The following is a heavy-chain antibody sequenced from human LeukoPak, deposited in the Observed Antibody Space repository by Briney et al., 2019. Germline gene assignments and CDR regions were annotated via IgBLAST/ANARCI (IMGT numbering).Heavy chain of an antibody. CDR1: GFTFSSYW. CDR3: ASYSSGWHYFDY. D-gene: IGHD6-19*01. V-gene: IGHV3-74*01. CDR2: INSDGSST. Sequence: GGSLGLSCAASGFTFSSYWMHCVRQAPGKGLVWVSRINSDGSSTSYADSVKGRFTISRDNAKNTLYLQMNSLRAEDTAVYYCASYSSGWHYFDYWGQGTLVTVSS. J-gene: IGHJ4*02.